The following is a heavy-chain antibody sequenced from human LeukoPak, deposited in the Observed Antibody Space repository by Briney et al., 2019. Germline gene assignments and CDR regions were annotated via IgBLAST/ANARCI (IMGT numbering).Heavy chain of an antibody. J-gene: IGHJ3*02. CDR1: GGSISSYY. D-gene: IGHD3-22*01. CDR2: IYYSGST. Sequence: PWETLSLTCTVSGGSISSYYWSWIRQPPGKGLEWIGYIYYSGSTNYNPSLKSRVTISVDTSKNQFSLKLSSVTAADTAVYYCARLSYDSSGNDAFDIWGQGTMVTVSS. V-gene: IGHV4-59*01. CDR3: ARLSYDSSGNDAFDI.